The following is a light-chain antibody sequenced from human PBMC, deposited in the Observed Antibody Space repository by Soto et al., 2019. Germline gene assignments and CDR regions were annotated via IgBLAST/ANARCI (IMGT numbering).Light chain of an antibody. Sequence: QSALIQPPSASGSPGQSVTISCTGTSSDVGGYNYVSWYQQHPGKAPKLIIFEVTKRPSGVPDRFSGSKSANTASLTVSGLQAEDEADYYCTSYGGANTLVFGGGTKLTVL. CDR1: SSDVGGYNY. V-gene: IGLV2-8*01. J-gene: IGLJ2*01. CDR2: EVT. CDR3: TSYGGANTLV.